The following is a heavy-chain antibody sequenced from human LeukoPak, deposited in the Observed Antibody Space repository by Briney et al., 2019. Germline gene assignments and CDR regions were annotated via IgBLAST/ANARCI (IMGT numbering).Heavy chain of an antibody. CDR3: ARSTGPIDY. CDR2: TYYRSKWYT. J-gene: IGHJ4*02. CDR1: GDSVSSDSAA. Sequence: SQTLSLTCAISGDSVSSDSAAWNWIRQSPSRGLEWLGRTYYRSKWYTYYAVSVKSRISINRDTSKNQISLQLNSVTPEDTAVYYCARSTGPIDYWGQGTLVTVSS. D-gene: IGHD1-1*01. V-gene: IGHV6-1*01.